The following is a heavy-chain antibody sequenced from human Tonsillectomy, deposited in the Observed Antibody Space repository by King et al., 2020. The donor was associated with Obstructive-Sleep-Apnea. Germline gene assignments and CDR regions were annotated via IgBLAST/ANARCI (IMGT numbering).Heavy chain of an antibody. D-gene: IGHD5-12*01. Sequence: QLQESGPGLVKPSDTLSLTCTVSGGSISSSSYSWGWIRQPPGKGLEWIGTIYYSGSTYYNPPLKSRVTISVDTSKNQFSLKLSSVTAADTAVYYCARVSRSSGHDLEGEGYSAMDVWGQGATVTVSS. V-gene: IGHV4-39*07. CDR3: ARVSRSSGHDLEGEGYSAMDV. CDR1: GGSISSSSYS. CDR2: IYYSGST. J-gene: IGHJ6*02.